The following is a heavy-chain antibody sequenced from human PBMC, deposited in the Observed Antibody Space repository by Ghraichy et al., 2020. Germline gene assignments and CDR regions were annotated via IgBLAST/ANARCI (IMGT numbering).Heavy chain of an antibody. CDR3: VRHEDYYRNWYFDL. CDR1: GFSLSTRGVG. J-gene: IGHJ2*01. Sequence: SGPTLVKPTQTLTLTCTFSGFSLSTRGVGVGWIRQPPGKALDWLALIYWDDDKFYSPSLRSRLSITKDTSKNLVVLIMTDMDPMDTATYYCVRHEDYYRNWYFDLWGRGTLVTVSS. CDR2: IYWDDDK. V-gene: IGHV2-5*02. D-gene: IGHD3-10*01.